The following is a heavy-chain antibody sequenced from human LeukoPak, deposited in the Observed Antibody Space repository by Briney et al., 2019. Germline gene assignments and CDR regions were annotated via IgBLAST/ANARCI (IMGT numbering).Heavy chain of an antibody. V-gene: IGHV4-59*01. CDR3: ARAPGFYDSSGYYPEGWFDP. D-gene: IGHD3-22*01. Sequence: PSETLSLTCTVSGVSISSYYWSWIRQPPGKGLEWIGYIYYSGSTNYNPSLKSRVTISVDTSKNQFSLKLSSVTAADTAVYYCARAPGFYDSSGYYPEGWFDPWGQGTLVTVSS. CDR2: IYYSGST. J-gene: IGHJ5*02. CDR1: GVSISSYY.